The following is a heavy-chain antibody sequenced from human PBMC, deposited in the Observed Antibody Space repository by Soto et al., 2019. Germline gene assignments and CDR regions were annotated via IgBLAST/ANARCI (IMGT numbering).Heavy chain of an antibody. Sequence: SETLSLTCTVSGGSISSYYWSWIRQPPGKGLEWIGYIYYSGITNYNPSLKSRVTISVDTSKNQFSLKLSSVTAADTAVYYCARHVAGYSSGLDYWGQGTLVTVSS. J-gene: IGHJ4*02. D-gene: IGHD6-19*01. V-gene: IGHV4-59*01. CDR2: IYYSGIT. CDR3: ARHVAGYSSGLDY. CDR1: GGSISSYY.